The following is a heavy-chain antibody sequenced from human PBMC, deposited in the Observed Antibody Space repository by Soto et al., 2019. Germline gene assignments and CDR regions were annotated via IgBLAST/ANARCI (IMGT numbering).Heavy chain of an antibody. J-gene: IGHJ4*02. Sequence: EVQVVESGGGLVQPGGSLRLSCAVSGFTGGGYWMGWVRQAPGKGLEWVANVNQDGSEKYYVDSVKGRFTISRDNAKNSLYLQMNSLRAEDTAVYYCTRDSFWGQGTLVTVSS. V-gene: IGHV3-7*01. CDR2: VNQDGSEK. CDR1: GFTGGGYW. CDR3: TRDSF.